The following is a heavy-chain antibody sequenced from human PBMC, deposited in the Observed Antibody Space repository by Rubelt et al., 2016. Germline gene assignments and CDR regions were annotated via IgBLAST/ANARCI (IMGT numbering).Heavy chain of an antibody. CDR1: GFTFSSYS. Sequence: VQLVESGGGVVQPGRSLRLSCAASGFTFSSYSMNWVRQAPGKGLEWVSYISSDSGTIYYADSVKGRFTICRDNAKNSLYLQMSSLRADDTAVYYCARGPSRPKGMDVWGQGTTVTVSS. CDR2: ISSDSGTI. CDR3: ARGPSRPKGMDV. V-gene: IGHV3-48*04. J-gene: IGHJ6*02.